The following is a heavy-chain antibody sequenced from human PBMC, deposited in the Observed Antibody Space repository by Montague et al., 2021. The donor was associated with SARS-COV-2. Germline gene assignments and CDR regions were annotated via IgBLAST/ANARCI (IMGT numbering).Heavy chain of an antibody. V-gene: IGHV3-33*01. J-gene: IGHJ4*02. CDR1: GFTFSSYG. CDR3: AREAEIFGVVISPLFY. CDR2: IWYDGSNK. D-gene: IGHD3-3*01. Sequence: SLRLSCAASGFTFSSYGMPWVRQAPGKGLEWVAVIWYDGSNKYYADSXXGRFTVSRDNSKNTLYLQMNSLRAEDTAVYYCAREAEIFGVVISPLFYWGQGTLVTVSS.